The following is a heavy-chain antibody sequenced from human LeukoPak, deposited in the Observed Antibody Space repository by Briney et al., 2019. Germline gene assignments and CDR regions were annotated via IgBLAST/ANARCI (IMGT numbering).Heavy chain of an antibody. CDR1: GGSFSGYY. V-gene: IGHV4-34*01. Sequence: SETLSLTCAVYGGSFSGYYWGWIRQPPEKGLECIGSIYYSGRTYYNPSLKSRVTISVDTSKNHFSLKLSSVTAADTAVYYCARIFYSSNIDYWGQGTLVTVSS. J-gene: IGHJ4*02. CDR3: ARIFYSSNIDY. D-gene: IGHD6-19*01. CDR2: IYYSGRT.